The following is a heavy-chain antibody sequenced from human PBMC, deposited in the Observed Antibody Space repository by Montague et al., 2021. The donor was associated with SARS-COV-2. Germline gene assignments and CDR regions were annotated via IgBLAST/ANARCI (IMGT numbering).Heavy chain of an antibody. Sequence: SETRSLTCTVSGGSITNNIDYWTWIRQPPGKGLEWIGSIYYTGNTYYSPSLKSRVTISVVTSKNHFTLKLSSVTAAETAVYYCARLKRYFDSSGSPSAFDFWGQGTKVTVSS. CDR3: ARLKRYFDSSGSPSAFDF. J-gene: IGHJ3*01. D-gene: IGHD3-22*01. CDR2: IYYTGNT. V-gene: IGHV4-39*02. CDR1: GGSITNNIDY.